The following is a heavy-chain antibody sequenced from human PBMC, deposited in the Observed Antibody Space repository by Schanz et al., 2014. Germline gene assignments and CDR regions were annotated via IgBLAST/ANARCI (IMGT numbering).Heavy chain of an antibody. J-gene: IGHJ4*02. CDR2: ISVYTHNK. CDR1: GYIFINSG. CDR3: ASDRRFVDRDDLYYFDS. V-gene: IGHV1-18*01. D-gene: IGHD3-3*01. Sequence: QIQLVQSGPEVKKPGATVKVSCKASGYIFINSGISWVRQAPGQGLEWMGWISVYTHNKEYDQKFQGRVTMTTDTSISTAYIALTDLRTDDTAVYYGASDRRFVDRDDLYYFDSWGQGTLVTVSS.